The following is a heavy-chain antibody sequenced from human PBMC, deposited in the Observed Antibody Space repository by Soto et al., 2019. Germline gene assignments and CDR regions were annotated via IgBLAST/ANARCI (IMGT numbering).Heavy chain of an antibody. CDR3: AKAIFPTGAFDI. CDR2: ISGSGGST. Sequence: GGSLRLSCAASGFTFSSYSMSWVRQAPGKGLEWVSAISGSGGSTYYADSVKGRFTISRDNSKNTLYPQMNSLRAEDTAVYYCAKAIFPTGAFDIWGQGTMVTVSS. V-gene: IGHV3-23*01. CDR1: GFTFSSYS. J-gene: IGHJ3*02.